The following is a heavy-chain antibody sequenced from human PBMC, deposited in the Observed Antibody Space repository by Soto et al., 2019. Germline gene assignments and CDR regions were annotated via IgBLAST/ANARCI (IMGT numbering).Heavy chain of an antibody. CDR3: ARGNHRWLQLWYFDL. CDR2: IIPIFGTA. V-gene: IGHV1-69*12. CDR1: GGTFSSYT. D-gene: IGHD5-12*01. J-gene: IGHJ2*01. Sequence: QVQLVQSGAEVKKPGSSVTVSCKASGGTFSSYTISWLRQAPGQGLEWMGGIIPIFGTANYAQKFQGRVTITADESTSTAYMELSSLRSEETAVYYCARGNHRWLQLWYFDLWGRGTLVTVSS.